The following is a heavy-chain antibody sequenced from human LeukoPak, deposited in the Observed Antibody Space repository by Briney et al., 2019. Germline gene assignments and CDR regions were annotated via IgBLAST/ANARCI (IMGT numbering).Heavy chain of an antibody. CDR1: GFTFSSYW. CDR2: IKQDGSEK. CDR3: ARDADLGATMTGAFDI. Sequence: GGSLRLSCAASGFTFSSYWISWVRQAPGKGLGWVANIKQDGSEKYYVDSVKGRFTVSRDNAQNSLYLQMNSLRAEDTAVYYCARDADLGATMTGAFDIWGQGTMVTVSS. D-gene: IGHD5-24*01. V-gene: IGHV3-7*01. J-gene: IGHJ3*02.